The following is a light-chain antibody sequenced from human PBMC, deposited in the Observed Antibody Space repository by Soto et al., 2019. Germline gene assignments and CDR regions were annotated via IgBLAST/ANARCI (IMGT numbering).Light chain of an antibody. J-gene: IGKJ5*01. V-gene: IGKV3-15*01. CDR3: QQYNSWTLIS. CDR2: AAS. Sequence: EIMMTQSPATLSVSPGERATLSCRASQSISANLAWYQQKPGQAPRLLIYAASVRASGIPARFSGTGFGREFTLSISSLQSEDSAVYYCQQYNSWTLISFGQGTRLEIK. CDR1: QSISAN.